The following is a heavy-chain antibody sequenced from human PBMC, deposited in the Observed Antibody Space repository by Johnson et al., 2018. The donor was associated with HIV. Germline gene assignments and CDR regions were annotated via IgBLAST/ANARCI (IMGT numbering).Heavy chain of an antibody. Sequence: QVQLVESGGGVVQPGRSLRLSCAASGFTFSSYAMHWVRQAPGKGLEWVAVIYSGGSTYYADSVKGRFTISRDNSKNTLYLQMNSLRAEDTAVHYCARATTPHDAFDIWGQGTMVTVSS. V-gene: IGHV3-30*14. J-gene: IGHJ3*02. CDR1: GFTFSSYA. CDR2: IYSGGST. CDR3: ARATTPHDAFDI. D-gene: IGHD1-1*01.